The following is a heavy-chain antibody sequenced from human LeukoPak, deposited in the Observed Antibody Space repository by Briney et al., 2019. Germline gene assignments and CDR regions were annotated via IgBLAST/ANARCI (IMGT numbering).Heavy chain of an antibody. CDR2: IYYSGST. J-gene: IGHJ6*03. V-gene: IGHV4-39*07. D-gene: IGHD3-22*01. Sequence: SETLSLTCTVSGGSISSSSYYWGWIRQPPGKGLEWIGSIYYSGSTYYNPSLKSRVTISVDTSKNQFSLKLSSVTAADTAVYYCARDLSYDSSGYYLYYYYYYMDVWGKGTTVAVSS. CDR1: GGSISSSSYY. CDR3: ARDLSYDSSGYYLYYYYYYMDV.